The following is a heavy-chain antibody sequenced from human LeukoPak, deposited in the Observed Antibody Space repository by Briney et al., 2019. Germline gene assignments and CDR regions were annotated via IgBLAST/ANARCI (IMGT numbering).Heavy chain of an antibody. CDR1: GYTFTSYG. D-gene: IGHD5-12*01. CDR3: AIRVIVRGYDYDGDAFDI. CDR2: ISAYNGNT. J-gene: IGHJ3*02. V-gene: IGHV1-18*01. Sequence: GASVKVSCKASGYTFTSYGISWVRQAPGQGLEWMGWISAYNGNTNYAQKLQGRVTMTTDTSTSTAYMELRSLRSDDTAVYYCAIRVIVRGYDYDGDAFDIWGQGTMVTVSS.